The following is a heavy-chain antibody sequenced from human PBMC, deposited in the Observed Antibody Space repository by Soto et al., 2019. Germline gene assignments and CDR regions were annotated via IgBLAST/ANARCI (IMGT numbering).Heavy chain of an antibody. Sequence: EVQLLESGGGLVQPGGSPRVSCAASGFTFSTYAMNWVRQAPGKGLEWVSAISGSGGSTYYADSVKGRFTISSDNSKNTLYLKMNSLRAEDTAVYYCAKGATSSWYGGHFDCWGQGTLVTVSS. CDR3: AKGATSSWYGGHFDC. CDR2: ISGSGGST. J-gene: IGHJ4*02. CDR1: GFTFSTYA. D-gene: IGHD6-13*01. V-gene: IGHV3-23*01.